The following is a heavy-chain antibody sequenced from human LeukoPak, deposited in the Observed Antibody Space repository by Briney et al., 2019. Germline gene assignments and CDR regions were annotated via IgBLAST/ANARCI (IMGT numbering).Heavy chain of an antibody. CDR1: GFTFSSYW. V-gene: IGHV3-74*01. D-gene: IGHD3-22*01. CDR3: AKDLGYYDSSGYYGSDY. J-gene: IGHJ4*02. Sequence: PGGSLRLSCAASGFTFSSYWMHWVRQAPGKGLVWVSRITSDGTSTTYADSVKGRFTISRDNAKNTLYLQMNSLRAEDTAVYYCAKDLGYYDSSGYYGSDYWGQGTLVTVSS. CDR2: ITSDGTST.